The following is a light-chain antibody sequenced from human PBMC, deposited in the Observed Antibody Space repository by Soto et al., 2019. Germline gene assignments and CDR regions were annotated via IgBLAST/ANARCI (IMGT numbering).Light chain of an antibody. CDR2: AAS. CDR3: QQSYTTPWT. CDR1: QSISSF. J-gene: IGKJ1*01. Sequence: DIHMTQSPSSLSASVGDRVTISCRPSQSISSFLNWYQQKPGKAPHLLIYAASTLRYGVPSRFRGSESGTEFTLTISILQPEDSATYFCQQSYTTPWTFGQGTKVEIK. V-gene: IGKV1-39*01.